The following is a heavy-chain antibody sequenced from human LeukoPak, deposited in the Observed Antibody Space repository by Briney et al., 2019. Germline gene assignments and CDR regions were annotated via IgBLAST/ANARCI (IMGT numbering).Heavy chain of an antibody. CDR2: IIGRGGVT. V-gene: IGHV3-23*01. Sequence: PGGSLRLSCAASGFTFSSYAMNWVRQAPGKGLEWVSSIIGRGGVTYYAGSVKGRFTISRDNSKNTLFLQMKSLGAEDTAVYYCARDYDGGGFLNEYFQHWGQGTLVTVSS. CDR3: ARDYDGGGFLNEYFQH. CDR1: GFTFSSYA. D-gene: IGHD3-22*01. J-gene: IGHJ1*01.